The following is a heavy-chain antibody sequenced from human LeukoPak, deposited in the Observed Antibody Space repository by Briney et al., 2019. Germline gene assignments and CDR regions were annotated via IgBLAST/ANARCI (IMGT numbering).Heavy chain of an antibody. CDR1: GFTFSSYS. J-gene: IGHJ4*02. V-gene: IGHV3-21*01. CDR2: ISSSSSYI. CDR3: ARESLLWFGESPTPFDY. Sequence: GGSLRLSCAASGFTFSSYSMNWVRQAPGKGLEWVSSISSSSSYIYYADSVKGRFTISRDNAKNSLYLQMNSLRAEDTAVYHCARESLLWFGESPTPFDYWGQGTLVTVSS. D-gene: IGHD3-10*01.